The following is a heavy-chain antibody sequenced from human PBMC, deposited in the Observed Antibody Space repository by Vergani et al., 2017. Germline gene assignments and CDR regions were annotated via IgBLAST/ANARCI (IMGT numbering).Heavy chain of an antibody. CDR2: ISSGGGDI. J-gene: IGHJ1*01. V-gene: IGHV3-23*04. D-gene: IGHD3-10*01. CDR3: TTAWGLYYLHGEYFQY. CDR1: GFTFDTYT. Sequence: VQLVESGGGLVQPGGSRRLSCVGAGFTFDTYTMAYVRQAPGKGLEWVATISSGGGDIFYADSVKGRFTISRDNSKNTLFLQMNSLKDEDTAVYYCTTAWGLYYLHGEYFQYWGRGTLVSV.